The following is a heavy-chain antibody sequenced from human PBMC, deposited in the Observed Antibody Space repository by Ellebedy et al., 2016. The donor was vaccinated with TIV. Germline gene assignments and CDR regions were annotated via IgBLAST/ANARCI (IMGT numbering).Heavy chain of an antibody. CDR2: ISSSSSYI. CDR3: ARYCSSTSCYGY. Sequence: GESLKISXAASGFTFSSYAMSWVRQAPGKGLEWVSSISSSSSYIYYADSVKGRFTISRDNAKNSLYLQMNSLRAEDTAVYYCARYCSSTSCYGYWGQGTLVTVSS. CDR1: GFTFSSYA. D-gene: IGHD2-2*01. V-gene: IGHV3-21*01. J-gene: IGHJ4*02.